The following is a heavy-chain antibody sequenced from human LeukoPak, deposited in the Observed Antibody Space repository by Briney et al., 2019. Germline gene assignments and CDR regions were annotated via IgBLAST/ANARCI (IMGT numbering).Heavy chain of an antibody. V-gene: IGHV3-30-3*01. CDR2: ISYDGSNK. CDR1: GFTFSSYA. Sequence: GRSLRLSCAASGFTFSSYAMHWVRQAPGKGLEWVAVISYDGSNKYYADSVKGRFTISRDNSKNTLYLQMNSLRAEDTAVYYCASLYGDPSDYWGQGTLVTVSS. CDR3: ASLYGDPSDY. J-gene: IGHJ4*02. D-gene: IGHD4-17*01.